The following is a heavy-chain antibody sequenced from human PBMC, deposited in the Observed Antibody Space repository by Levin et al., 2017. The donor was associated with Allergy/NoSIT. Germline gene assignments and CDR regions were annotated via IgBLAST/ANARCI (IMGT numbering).Heavy chain of an antibody. V-gene: IGHV4-39*01. CDR2: IYFSGNT. Sequence: SETLSLTCTVSGASINSNAYYWGWIRQSPGKGLEWMASIYFSGNTYYNPSLQNRGSITADIYKNLLSLSLRSVTAADTAVYYCGRFCASSRCSDKYYYGMDVWGHGTAVTVSS. J-gene: IGHJ6*02. CDR3: GRFCASSRCSDKYYYGMDV. D-gene: IGHD4/OR15-4a*01. CDR1: GASINSNAYY.